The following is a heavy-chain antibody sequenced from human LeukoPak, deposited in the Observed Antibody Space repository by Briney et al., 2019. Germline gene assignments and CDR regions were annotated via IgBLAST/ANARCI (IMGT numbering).Heavy chain of an antibody. CDR1: GGSISIGGYY. V-gene: IGHV4-31*03. CDR3: ARVRHGSGSYYNEVLTWFDP. D-gene: IGHD3-10*01. Sequence: PSETLSLTCTVSGGSISIGGYYWSWIRQHPGKGLEWIGYIYYSGSTYYNPSLKSRVTISVDTSKNQFSLKLSSVTAADTAVYYCARVRHGSGSYYNEVLTWFDPWGQGTLVTVSS. J-gene: IGHJ5*02. CDR2: IYYSGST.